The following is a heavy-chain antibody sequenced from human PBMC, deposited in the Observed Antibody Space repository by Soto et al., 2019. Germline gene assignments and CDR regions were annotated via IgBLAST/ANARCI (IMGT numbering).Heavy chain of an antibody. CDR1: GFTFSNYS. CDR3: ARRTTVTAYDAFDF. D-gene: IGHD4-17*01. CDR2: ISRSSSYI. V-gene: IGHV3-21*01. Sequence: GGSLRLSCAASGFTFSNYSMNWVRQAPAKGLEWVSSISRSSSYIYYADSVKGRFTISRDNAKNSLFLQMNSLRAEDTAVYFCARRTTVTAYDAFDFWGQGTMVTVSS. J-gene: IGHJ3*01.